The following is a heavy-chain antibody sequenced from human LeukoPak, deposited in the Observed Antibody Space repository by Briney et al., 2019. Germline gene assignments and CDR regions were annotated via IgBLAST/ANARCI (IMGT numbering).Heavy chain of an antibody. CDR3: ANPYYYGSGSYYD. Sequence: GGSLRLSCAASGFTFSSYSMNWVRQAPGKGLEWVSGITNIGGSTYNADSVKGRFTISRDNSKNTLYLQMNSLRAEDTAVYYCANPYYYGSGSYYDWGQGTPVTVSS. J-gene: IGHJ4*02. CDR1: GFTFSSYS. D-gene: IGHD3-10*01. V-gene: IGHV3-23*01. CDR2: ITNIGGST.